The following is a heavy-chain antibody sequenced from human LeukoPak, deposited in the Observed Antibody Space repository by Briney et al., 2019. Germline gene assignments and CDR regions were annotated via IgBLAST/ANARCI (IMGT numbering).Heavy chain of an antibody. V-gene: IGHV4-34*01. J-gene: IGHJ4*02. CDR2: INHSGST. Sequence: SETLSLTCAVYGGSFSGYYWSWIRQPPGKGLEWIGEINHSGSTNYNPSLKSRVTISVDTSKNQFSLKLSSVTAADTAMYYCARLAPYSSGPHFDYWGQGILVTVSS. CDR1: GGSFSGYY. CDR3: ARLAPYSSGPHFDY. D-gene: IGHD6-19*01.